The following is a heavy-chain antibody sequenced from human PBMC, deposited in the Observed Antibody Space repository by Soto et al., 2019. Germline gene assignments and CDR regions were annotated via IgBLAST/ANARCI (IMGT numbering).Heavy chain of an antibody. J-gene: IGHJ4*02. CDR1: GGSISSFYYY. V-gene: IGHV4-30-4*01. CDR3: ARVDTMVRGVTPAYYFDY. Sequence: SETLSLTCTVSGGSISSFYYYWSWIRQPPGKGLEWIGYIYYSGSTYYNPSLKSRVTISVDTSKNQFSLKLSSVTAADTAVYYCARVDTMVRGVTPAYYFDYWGQGTLVTVSS. D-gene: IGHD3-10*01. CDR2: IYYSGST.